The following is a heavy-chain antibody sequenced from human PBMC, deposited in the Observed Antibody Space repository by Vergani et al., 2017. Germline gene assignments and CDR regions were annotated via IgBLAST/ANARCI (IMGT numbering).Heavy chain of an antibody. CDR3: ARVGTSSNRDYFDY. Sequence: QVQLVQSGAEVKKPGASVKVSCKASGYTFTDYFMHWVRQAPGQGLEWMAWINPNSGGTNYAQKFQGRVTMTRDTSISTAYMELSNLRSDDTAVYYCARVGTSSNRDYFDYWGQGTLVTVSS. D-gene: IGHD2-2*01. CDR1: GYTFTDYF. V-gene: IGHV1-2*02. CDR2: INPNSGGT. J-gene: IGHJ4*02.